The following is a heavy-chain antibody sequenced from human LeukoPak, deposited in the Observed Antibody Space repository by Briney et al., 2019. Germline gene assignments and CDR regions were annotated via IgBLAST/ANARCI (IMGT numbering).Heavy chain of an antibody. CDR2: IKQDGSEK. Sequence: GGSLRLSCAASGFTFSSYWMSWVRQALGKGLEWVANIKQDGSEKYYVDSVKGRFTISRDNAKNSLYLQMNSLRAEDTAVYYCARDGLRYFDWLLSSFFDYWGQGTLVTVSS. CDR3: ARDGLRYFDWLLSSFFDY. CDR1: GFTFSSYW. D-gene: IGHD3-9*01. V-gene: IGHV3-7*01. J-gene: IGHJ4*02.